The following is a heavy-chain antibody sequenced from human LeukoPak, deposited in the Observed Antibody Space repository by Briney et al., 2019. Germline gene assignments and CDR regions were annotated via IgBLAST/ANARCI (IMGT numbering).Heavy chain of an antibody. CDR3: ARDSCSGGSCYYYYYGMDV. CDR1: GFTFSDYY. J-gene: IGHJ6*02. Sequence: GGSLRLSCAASGFTFSDYYMSWIRQAPGKGLEWVSYISSSGSTIYYADSVKGRFTISRDNAKNSLYLQMNSLRAEDTAVYYCARDSCSGGSCYYYYYGMDVWGQGTTVTVSS. V-gene: IGHV3-11*01. D-gene: IGHD2-15*01. CDR2: ISSSGSTI.